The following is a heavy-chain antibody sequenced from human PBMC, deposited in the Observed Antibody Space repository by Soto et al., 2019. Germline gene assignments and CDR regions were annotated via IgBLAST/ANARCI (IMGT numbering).Heavy chain of an antibody. J-gene: IGHJ4*02. V-gene: IGHV3-30*18. CDR3: AKDRDYHATNISY. CDR1: GFTFSSYA. Sequence: GGSLRLSCAACGFTFSSYAMHWVRQAPGKGLQWLAMTSYDGINTYYADSVKGRFTISRDNSKNMLYLQMNSLRAEDTAVYFCAKDRDYHATNISYWGQGTLVTVSS. D-gene: IGHD2-15*01. CDR2: TSYDGINT.